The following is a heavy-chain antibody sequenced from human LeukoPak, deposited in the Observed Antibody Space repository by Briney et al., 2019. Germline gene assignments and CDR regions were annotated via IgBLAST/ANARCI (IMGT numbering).Heavy chain of an antibody. CDR2: ISAYNGNT. CDR3: ARDAGMGYCSSTSCQIKYMDV. D-gene: IGHD2-2*01. V-gene: IGHV1-18*01. Sequence: ASVKVSCKASGYTFTSYGISWVRQAPGQGLEWMGWISAYNGNTNYAQKLQGRVTMTTDASTSTAYMELRSLRSEDTAVYYCARDAGMGYCSSTSCQIKYMDVWGKGTTVTISS. J-gene: IGHJ6*03. CDR1: GYTFTSYG.